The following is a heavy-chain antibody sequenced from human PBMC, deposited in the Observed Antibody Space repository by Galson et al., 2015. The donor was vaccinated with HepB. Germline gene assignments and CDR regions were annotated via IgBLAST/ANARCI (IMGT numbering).Heavy chain of an antibody. CDR2: IYYSGST. CDR1: GGSISSYY. D-gene: IGHD6-19*01. V-gene: IGHV4-59*08. J-gene: IGHJ4*02. Sequence: QVQLQESGPGLVKPSETLSLTCTVSGGSISSYYWSWIRQPPGKGLEWIGYIYYSGSTNYNPSLKSRVTISVDTSKNQFSLKLSSVTAADTAVYYCARHPNGGYSSGWYVFDYWGQGTLVTVSS. CDR3: ARHPNGGYSSGWYVFDY.